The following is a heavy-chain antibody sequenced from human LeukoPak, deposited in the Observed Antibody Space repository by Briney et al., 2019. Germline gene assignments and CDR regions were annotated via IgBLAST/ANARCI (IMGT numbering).Heavy chain of an antibody. CDR1: GFTFSSYS. CDR3: AIPPLSGTGSSRSLAGIDV. D-gene: IGHD3-10*01. CDR2: ISSSSSTI. J-gene: IGHJ6*02. Sequence: GGSLRLSCAASGFTFSSYSMNWVRQAPGKGLEWVSYISSSSSTIYYADSVKGRFTISRDNAKNSLYLQMNSLRAEDTAVYYCAIPPLSGTGSSRSLAGIDVWGQGTTVTVSS. V-gene: IGHV3-48*04.